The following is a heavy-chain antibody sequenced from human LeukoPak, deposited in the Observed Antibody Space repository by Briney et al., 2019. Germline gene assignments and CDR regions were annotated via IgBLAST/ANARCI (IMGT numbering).Heavy chain of an antibody. Sequence: PGGSLRLSCAASGFTFSSYGMHLVRQAPGKGLEWVAFIRYDGSNKYYADSVKGRFTISRDNSKNTLYLQMNSLRAEDTAVYYCAKDSADIVVVPAAPRYYYYYMDVWGKGTTVTISS. D-gene: IGHD2-2*01. V-gene: IGHV3-30*02. CDR3: AKDSADIVVVPAAPRYYYYYMDV. J-gene: IGHJ6*03. CDR1: GFTFSSYG. CDR2: IRYDGSNK.